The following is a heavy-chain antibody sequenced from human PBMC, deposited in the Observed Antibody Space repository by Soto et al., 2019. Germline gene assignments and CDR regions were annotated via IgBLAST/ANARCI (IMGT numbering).Heavy chain of an antibody. Sequence: SETLSLTCAVSGGSINSGGYSWSWIRQPPGKGLEWIGYISHSGSTYSNPSLKSRVTISVDRSKNQFSLKLSSVTAADTAVYYCASLLYGPWGQGTLVTVSS. CDR3: ASLLYGP. D-gene: IGHD3-16*01. V-gene: IGHV4-30-2*01. CDR2: ISHSGST. CDR1: GGSINSGGYS. J-gene: IGHJ5*02.